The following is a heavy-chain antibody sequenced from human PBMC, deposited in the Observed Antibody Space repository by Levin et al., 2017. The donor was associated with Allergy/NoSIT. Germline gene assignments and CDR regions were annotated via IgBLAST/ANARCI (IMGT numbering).Heavy chain of an antibody. CDR2: IDPSDSYT. V-gene: IGHV5-10-1*01. J-gene: IGHJ6*03. CDR1: GYSFTSYW. CDR3: ARTVPYGSGSYPQPGYYYYMDV. D-gene: IGHD3-10*01. Sequence: KVSCKGSGYSFTSYWISWVRQMPGKGLEWMGRIDPSDSYTNYSPSFQGHVTISADKSISTAYLQWSSLKASDTAMYYCARTVPYGSGSYPQPGYYYYMDVWGKGTTVTVSS.